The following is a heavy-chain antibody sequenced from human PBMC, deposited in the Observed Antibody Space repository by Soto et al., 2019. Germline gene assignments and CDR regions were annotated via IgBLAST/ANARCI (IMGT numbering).Heavy chain of an antibody. J-gene: IGHJ4*02. CDR2: ISYDGSNK. D-gene: IGHD6-13*01. Sequence: PGGSLRLSCAASGFTFSSYAMHWVRQAPGKGLGWVAVISYDGSNKYYADSVKGRFNISRDNSKNTLYLQINSQRAKDTDVYYCARDPIDLIAAAGKGYFDYWGQGT. CDR1: GFTFSSYA. V-gene: IGHV3-30-3*01. CDR3: ARDPIDLIAAAGKGYFDY.